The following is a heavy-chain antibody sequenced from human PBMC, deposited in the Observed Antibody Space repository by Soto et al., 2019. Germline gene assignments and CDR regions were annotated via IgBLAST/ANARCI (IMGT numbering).Heavy chain of an antibody. V-gene: IGHV1-46*01. D-gene: IGHD5-12*01. Sequence: ASVKVSCKASGYTFTSYYMHWVRQAPGQGLEWMGIINPSGGSTSYAQKFQGRVTMTRDTSMSTVYMELSSLRSEDTAVYYCARGGSRDGYNFRYYYYYGMDVWGQGTTVTVSS. J-gene: IGHJ6*02. CDR3: ARGGSRDGYNFRYYYYYGMDV. CDR1: GYTFTSYY. CDR2: INPSGGST.